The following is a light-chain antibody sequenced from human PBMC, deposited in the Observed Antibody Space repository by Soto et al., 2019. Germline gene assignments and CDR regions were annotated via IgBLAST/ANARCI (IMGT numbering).Light chain of an antibody. J-gene: IGLJ3*02. Sequence: QSALTQPASVSGSPGQSITISCTGTSSDVGAHKFVAWYQHHPGKAPKVVIYEDSSRPSGVSNRFSGAKSGNMASLTISGLQPEDEADYYCSSYTRAHGLVFGGGTKLTVL. CDR3: SSYTRAHGLV. CDR1: SSDVGAHKF. CDR2: EDS. V-gene: IGLV2-14*01.